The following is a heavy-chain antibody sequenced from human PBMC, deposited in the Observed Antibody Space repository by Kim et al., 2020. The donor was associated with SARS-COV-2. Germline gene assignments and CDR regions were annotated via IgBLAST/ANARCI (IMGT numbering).Heavy chain of an antibody. CDR1: GFTFSSYA. J-gene: IGHJ5*02. V-gene: IGHV3-64*02. CDR3: ARGGCSSTSCYWKNNWFDP. D-gene: IGHD2-2*01. CDR2: ISSNGGST. Sequence: GGSLRLSCAASGFTFSSYAMHWVRQAPGKGLEYVSAISSNGGSTYYADSVKGRFTISRDNSKNTLYLQMGSLRAEDMAVYYCARGGCSSTSCYWKNNWFDPWGQGTLVTVSS.